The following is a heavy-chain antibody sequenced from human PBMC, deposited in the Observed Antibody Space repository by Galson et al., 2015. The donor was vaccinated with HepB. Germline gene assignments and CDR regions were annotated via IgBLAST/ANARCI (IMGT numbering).Heavy chain of an antibody. CDR2: ISSSSSTI. J-gene: IGHJ4*02. V-gene: IGHV3-48*01. CDR3: ATGARARAAAGSAFDY. CDR1: GFTFSSYS. Sequence: SLRLSCAASGFTFSSYSMHWVRQAPGKGLEWVSDISSSSSTIYYADSVKGRFTISRDNAKNSLYLQMNSLRAEDTAVYYCATGARARAAAGSAFDYWGQGTLVTVSS. D-gene: IGHD6-13*01.